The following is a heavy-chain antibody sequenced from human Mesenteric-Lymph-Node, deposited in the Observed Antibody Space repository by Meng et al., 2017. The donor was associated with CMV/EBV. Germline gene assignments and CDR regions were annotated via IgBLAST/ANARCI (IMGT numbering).Heavy chain of an antibody. Sequence: GGSLRLSCAASGFTFSSYSMNWVRQMPGKGLEWMGIIYPGDSDTRYSPSFQGQVTISADKSISTAYLQWSSLKASDTAMYYCARGSTSWGAFDIWGQGTMVTVSS. CDR1: GFTFSSYS. D-gene: IGHD2-2*01. J-gene: IGHJ3*02. CDR3: ARGSTSWGAFDI. CDR2: IYPGDSDT. V-gene: IGHV5-51*01.